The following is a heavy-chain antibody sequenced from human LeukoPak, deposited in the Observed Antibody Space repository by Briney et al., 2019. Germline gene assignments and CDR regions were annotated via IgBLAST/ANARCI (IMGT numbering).Heavy chain of an antibody. D-gene: IGHD3-22*01. CDR1: GYRFTSYW. J-gene: IGHJ4*02. CDR3: ARHGSSGAYYYDSSGYYYHFDY. CDR2: IYPGDSDT. Sequence: GESLKISCKGSGYRFTSYWIGWVRQMPGKGLEWMGIIYPGDSDTRYSPSFQGQVTISADKSISTAYLQWSSLKASDTATYYCARHGSSGAYYYDSSGYYYHFDYWGQGTLVTVSS. V-gene: IGHV5-51*01.